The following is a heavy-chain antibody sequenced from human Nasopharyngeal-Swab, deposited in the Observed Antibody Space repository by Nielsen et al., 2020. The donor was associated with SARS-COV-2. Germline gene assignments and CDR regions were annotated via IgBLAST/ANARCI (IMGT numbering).Heavy chain of an antibody. CDR2: IYYSGST. CDR1: GGSISSGDYY. CDR3: VRERELTFDY. J-gene: IGHJ4*02. V-gene: IGHV4-30-4*01. Sequence: SETLSLTCTVSGGSISSGDYYWSWIRQPPGKGLEWIGYIYYSGSTYYNPSLKSRVTISVDTSKNQFSLKLSSVTAADTAMFYCVRERELTFDYWGQGTLVTVSS. D-gene: IGHD1-7*01.